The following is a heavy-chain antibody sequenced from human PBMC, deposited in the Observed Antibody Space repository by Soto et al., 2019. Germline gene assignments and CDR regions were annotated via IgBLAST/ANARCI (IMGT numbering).Heavy chain of an antibody. CDR3: ARDIVGYGSGSYGYYYGMDV. CDR2: IYYSGST. Sequence: SETLSLTCTFSCGSIISGGYYWSWIRQHPGKGLEWIGYIYYSGSTYYNPSLKSRVTISVDTSKNQFTLKLSSVTAADTAVYYCARDIVGYGSGSYGYYYGMDVWGQGTTVTVSS. V-gene: IGHV4-31*03. CDR1: CGSIISGGYY. D-gene: IGHD3-10*01. J-gene: IGHJ6*02.